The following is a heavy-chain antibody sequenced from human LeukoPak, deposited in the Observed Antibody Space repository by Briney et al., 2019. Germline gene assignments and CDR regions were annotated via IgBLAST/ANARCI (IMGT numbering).Heavy chain of an antibody. CDR2: INHSGST. J-gene: IGHJ6*03. CDR3: ARRFGRKFGERFYYYYYMDV. Sequence: SETLSLTCAVYGGSFSGYYWSWVRQPPGKGLEWVGEINHSGSTKYNPSLKSRVTISVDTSKNQFSLKLSSVTTADTAVYYCARRFGRKFGERFYYYYYMDVWGKGTTVTTSS. V-gene: IGHV4-34*01. D-gene: IGHD3-10*01. CDR1: GGSFSGYY.